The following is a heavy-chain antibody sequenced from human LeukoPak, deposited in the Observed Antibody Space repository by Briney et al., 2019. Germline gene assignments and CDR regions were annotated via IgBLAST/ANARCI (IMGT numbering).Heavy chain of an antibody. CDR3: AREHGSGGYYYYMDV. V-gene: IGHV4-34*01. D-gene: IGHD6-19*01. Sequence: SETLSLTCAVHGESFSAYYWSWIRQPPGKGLEWIGEINHSGGTNYNPSLKSRVTISVDTSKNQFSLKLTSVSAADTAVYYCAREHGSGGYYYYMDVWGKGTTVTVSS. CDR2: INHSGGT. CDR1: GESFSAYY. J-gene: IGHJ6*03.